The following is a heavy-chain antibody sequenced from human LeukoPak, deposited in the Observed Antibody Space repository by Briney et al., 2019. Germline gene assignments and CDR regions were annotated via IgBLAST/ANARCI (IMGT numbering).Heavy chain of an antibody. CDR1: GLTFSSYG. V-gene: IGHV3-33*01. D-gene: IGHD2/OR15-2a*01. CDR2: IWYDGSNK. CDR3: AREGPRGNSQFDY. J-gene: IGHJ4*02. Sequence: PGGSLRLSCAASGLTFSSYGMHWVRQAPGEGLEWVALIWYDGSNKYYTDSVKGRLTISRDNSKNTLYLQMNSLRAEDTAVYYCAREGPRGNSQFDYWGQGTLVTVSS.